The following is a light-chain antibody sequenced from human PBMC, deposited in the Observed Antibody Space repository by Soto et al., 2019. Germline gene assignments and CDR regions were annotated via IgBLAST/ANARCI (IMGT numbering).Light chain of an antibody. CDR1: QSVSIN. Sequence: EIVMTQSPATLSVSPGERATLSCRASQSVSINLAWYQQKPGQARRLLIYGASTRATGIPARFSGSGSGTEFTLTISSLQSEDFAVYYCQQYNNWPPTFGQGTKVDLK. V-gene: IGKV3-15*01. CDR3: QQYNNWPPT. J-gene: IGKJ1*01. CDR2: GAS.